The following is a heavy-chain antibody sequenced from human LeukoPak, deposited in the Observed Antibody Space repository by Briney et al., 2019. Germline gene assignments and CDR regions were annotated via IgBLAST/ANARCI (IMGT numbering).Heavy chain of an antibody. CDR3: ARAPHPYCSGGNCIYFDY. CDR1: GFTFSSYS. Sequence: PGGSLRLSCAASGFTFSSYSMNWVRQAPGKGLEWVSYISSSSSYIYYTDSVKGRFTFSRDNAKKSLYLQMNILRAEDTAVYYCARAPHPYCSGGNCIYFDYWGQGTLVTVSS. D-gene: IGHD2-15*01. CDR2: ISSSSSYI. V-gene: IGHV3-21*01. J-gene: IGHJ4*02.